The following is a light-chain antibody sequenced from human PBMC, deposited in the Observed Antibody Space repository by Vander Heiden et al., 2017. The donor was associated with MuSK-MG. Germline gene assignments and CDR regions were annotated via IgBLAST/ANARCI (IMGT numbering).Light chain of an antibody. V-gene: IGLV1-40*01. Sequence: SVLTQPPSVSGAPGQRVTISCTGSSSNIGAGYDVLWYRQFPGAAAKLGSYVSTTRPSWGPERLSVSTSGSSASTATTGLQTEEEADYYGQSYDDTLSGQAGFGGGTKMTVL. CDR3: QSYDDTLSGQAG. CDR1: SSNIGAGYD. CDR2: VST. J-gene: IGLJ2*01.